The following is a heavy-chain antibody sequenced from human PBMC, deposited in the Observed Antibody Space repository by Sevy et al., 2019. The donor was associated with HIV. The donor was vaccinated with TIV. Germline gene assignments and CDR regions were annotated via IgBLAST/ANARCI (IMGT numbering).Heavy chain of an antibody. CDR3: ARDSNYYDSSGYYYYYGMDV. D-gene: IGHD3-22*01. CDR2: ISAYNGNT. CDR1: GYTFTSYG. J-gene: IGHJ6*02. Sequence: ASVKVSCKASGYTFTSYGISWVRQAPGQGLEWMGWISAYNGNTNYAQKVQGRVTMTTDTSTSTAYMELRSLRSDDTAVYYCARDSNYYDSSGYYYYYGMDVWGQGTTVTVSS. V-gene: IGHV1-18*01.